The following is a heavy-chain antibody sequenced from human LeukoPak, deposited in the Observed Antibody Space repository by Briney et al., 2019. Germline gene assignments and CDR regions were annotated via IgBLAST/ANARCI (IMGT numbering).Heavy chain of an antibody. CDR1: GGSFSGYY. CDR2: INHSGSS. D-gene: IGHD2-15*01. V-gene: IGHV4-34*01. Sequence: SETLSLTCAVSGGSFSGYYWSWIRQPPGKGLEWIGEINHSGSSNYNASLKSRVTISVDTSKNQFSLKLSSVTAADTAVYYCAREEDCSGGICYLGNAFDIWGQGTMVTVSS. J-gene: IGHJ3*02. CDR3: AREEDCSGGICYLGNAFDI.